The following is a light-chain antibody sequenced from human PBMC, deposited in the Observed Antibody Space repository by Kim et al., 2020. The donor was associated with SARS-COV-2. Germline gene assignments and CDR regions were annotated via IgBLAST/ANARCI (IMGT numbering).Light chain of an antibody. J-gene: IGLJ2*01. Sequence: GQSITISCTGTSSDVAGYNYVSWYQQHPGKAPILIFSDVSDPPSGVSNCSSCSTSGNTASLTISGLQAEDEADYYCSSYTSSNTLIFGGGTMLTVL. CDR3: SSYTSSNTLI. CDR2: DVS. V-gene: IGLV2-14*03. CDR1: SSDVAGYNY.